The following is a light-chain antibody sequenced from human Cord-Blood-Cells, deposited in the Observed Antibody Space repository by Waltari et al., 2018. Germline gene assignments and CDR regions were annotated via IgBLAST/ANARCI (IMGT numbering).Light chain of an antibody. J-gene: IGKJ2*01. CDR2: DAS. Sequence: DIQMTQSPSTLSASVGYRVTITCRASQSISSWLAWYQQKPGKAPKLLIYDASSLESGVPSRFSGSGSGTEFTLTISSLQPDDFATYYCQQYNSWYTFGQGTKLEIK. CDR3: QQYNSWYT. CDR1: QSISSW. V-gene: IGKV1-5*01.